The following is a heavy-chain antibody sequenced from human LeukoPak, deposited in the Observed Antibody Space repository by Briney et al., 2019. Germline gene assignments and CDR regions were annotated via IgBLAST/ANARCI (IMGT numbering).Heavy chain of an antibody. CDR1: GGSISSGGYY. D-gene: IGHD5-24*01. V-gene: IGHV4-31*03. CDR2: IYYSGST. Sequence: KASETLSLTCTVSGGSISSGGYYWSWIRQHPGKGLEWIGYIYYSGSTYYNPSLKSRVTISVDTSKNRFSLKLSSVTAADTAVYYCARPFSRDGYSPGPLGYWGQGTLVTVSS. J-gene: IGHJ4*02. CDR3: ARPFSRDGYSPGPLGY.